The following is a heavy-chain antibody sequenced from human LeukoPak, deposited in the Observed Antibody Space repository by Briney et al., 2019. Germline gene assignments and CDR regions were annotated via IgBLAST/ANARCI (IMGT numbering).Heavy chain of an antibody. CDR2: IYYSGSA. CDR3: ARKPIVGSAWYYFDY. CDR1: GFTFSSYG. J-gene: IGHJ4*02. V-gene: IGHV4-59*04. D-gene: IGHD6-13*01. Sequence: GSLRLSCAASGFTFSSYGMNWVRQAPGEGLEWIGNIYYSGSAYYTPSLESRVTMSVDTSKNQFSLKLSSVTAADTAVYYCARKPIVGSAWYYFDYWGQGTLVTVSS.